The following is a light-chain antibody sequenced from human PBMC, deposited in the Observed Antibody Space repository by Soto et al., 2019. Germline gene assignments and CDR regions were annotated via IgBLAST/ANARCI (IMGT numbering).Light chain of an antibody. CDR2: DAS. J-gene: IGKJ4*01. V-gene: IGKV3D-11*03. CDR1: QNIDNK. Sequence: EIVMTQSPATLSVSPGERATLSCRASQNIDNKLVWYQQKPGQAPRLLIYDASNRATGIPARFSGSGSGTDFTLTISRLEPEDFAVYYCQQFSSYPLTFGGGTKVDI. CDR3: QQFSSYPLT.